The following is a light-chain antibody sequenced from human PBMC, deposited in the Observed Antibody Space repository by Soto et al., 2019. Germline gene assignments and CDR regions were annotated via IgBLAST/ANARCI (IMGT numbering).Light chain of an antibody. J-gene: IGKJ1*01. CDR1: QTISSGF. V-gene: IGKV3D-20*02. CDR2: DAS. Sequence: EIVLTQSPGILYLSPGDRATLYCRASQTISSGFLAWYQQKVGQAPRLLIYDASNRATGVPDRFSGSGSGTDFTLTISSLEPEDFAVYYCQQRSNWPPWTFGQGTKGDIK. CDR3: QQRSNWPPWT.